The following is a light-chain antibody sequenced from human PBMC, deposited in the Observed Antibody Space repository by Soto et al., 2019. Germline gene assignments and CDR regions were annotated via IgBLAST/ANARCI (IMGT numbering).Light chain of an antibody. CDR1: SSNIGSNI. Sequence: QSVLTQPPSASGTPGQRVTISCSGGSSNIGSNIVNWYQQLPGTVPRLLIYGNNNRPSGVPDRFSGSKSGTSASLAITGLQAEDEADYYCQSYDSSLSGYVFGTGTKVTVL. V-gene: IGLV1-40*01. J-gene: IGLJ1*01. CDR3: QSYDSSLSGYV. CDR2: GNN.